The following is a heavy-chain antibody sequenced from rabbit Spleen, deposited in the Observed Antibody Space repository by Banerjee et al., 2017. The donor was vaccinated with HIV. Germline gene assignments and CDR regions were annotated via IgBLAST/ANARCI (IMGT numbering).Heavy chain of an antibody. Sequence: QSLEESGGDLVKPGASLTLTCTASGFSFSIDYFPCWVRQAPGKGLEWIACIYTGISTNTYYANWAKGRFTISKTSSTTVTLQMTSLTAADTATYFCARDTGTSFSSYGMDLWGPGTLVTVS. CDR1: GFSFSIDYF. D-gene: IGHD8-1*01. J-gene: IGHJ6*01. CDR3: ARDTGTSFSSYGMDL. V-gene: IGHV1S40*01. CDR2: IYTGISTNT.